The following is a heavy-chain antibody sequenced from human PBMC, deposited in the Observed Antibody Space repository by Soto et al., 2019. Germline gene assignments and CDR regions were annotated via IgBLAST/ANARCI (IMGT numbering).Heavy chain of an antibody. D-gene: IGHD6-6*01. J-gene: IGHJ6*03. Sequence: SETLSLTCAVYGGSFSGYYWSWIRQPPGKGLEWIGEINHSGSTNYNPSLKSRVTISVDTSKNQFSLKLSSVTAADTAVYYCARGAARPPLASSENYYYYYYMDVWGKGTTVTVSS. CDR2: INHSGST. CDR1: GGSFSGYY. V-gene: IGHV4-34*01. CDR3: ARGAARPPLASSENYYYYYYMDV.